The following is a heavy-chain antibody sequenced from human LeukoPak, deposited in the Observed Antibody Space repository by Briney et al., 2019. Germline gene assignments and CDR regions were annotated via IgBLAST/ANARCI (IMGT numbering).Heavy chain of an antibody. CDR2: INTNTGNP. V-gene: IGHV7-4-1*02. J-gene: IGHJ5*02. CDR1: GYTFTSYG. D-gene: IGHD6-13*01. CDR3: ARDPYTSSSWYRGRANNWFDP. Sequence: ASVKVSCKASGYTFTSYGISWVRQAPGQGLEWMGWINTNTGNPTYAQGFTGRFVFSLDTSVSTAYLQISSLKADDTAVYYCARDPYTSSSWYRGRANNWFDPWGQGTLVTVSS.